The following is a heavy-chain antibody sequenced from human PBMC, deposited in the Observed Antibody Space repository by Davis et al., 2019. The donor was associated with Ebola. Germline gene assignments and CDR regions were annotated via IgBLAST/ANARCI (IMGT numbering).Heavy chain of an antibody. CDR3: ARNTGGYSYGRFDY. J-gene: IGHJ4*02. V-gene: IGHV4-34*01. D-gene: IGHD5-18*01. CDR2: INHSGST. CDR1: GGSFSGYY. Sequence: MPSETLSLTCAVYGGSFSGYYWSWIRQPPGKGLEWIGEINHSGSTNYNPSLKSRVTMSLDTSKNQFSLKVSSVTAADTAVYYCARNTGGYSYGRFDYWGQGTLVTVSS.